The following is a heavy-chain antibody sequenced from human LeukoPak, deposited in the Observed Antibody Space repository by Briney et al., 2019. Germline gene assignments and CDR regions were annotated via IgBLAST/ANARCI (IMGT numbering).Heavy chain of an antibody. V-gene: IGHV3-30*18. Sequence: GRSLRLSCAASGFAFSNYAMHWVRQAPGKGLEWVAVISYDGGTKYYADSVKGRFTISRDNSKNTLYLQMNSLRAEDTAVYYCAKDFISPEAQKYQLLSYGMDVWGQGTTVTVSS. CDR1: GFAFSNYA. CDR2: ISYDGGTK. J-gene: IGHJ6*02. D-gene: IGHD2-2*01. CDR3: AKDFISPEAQKYQLLSYGMDV.